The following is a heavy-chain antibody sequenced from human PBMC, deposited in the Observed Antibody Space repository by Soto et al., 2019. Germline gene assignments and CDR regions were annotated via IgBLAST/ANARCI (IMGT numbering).Heavy chain of an antibody. CDR3: ARLGGYYQSLDT. CDR2: IYSSGST. V-gene: IGHV4-59*08. J-gene: IGHJ5*02. D-gene: IGHD3-22*01. Sequence: SETLSLTCTVSGGSISNYYWNWIRQSPGKGLEWIGYIYSSGSTHYNPSPQNRVTISIDTSKNQFSLKLTSVPAADTAVYYCARLGGYYQSLDTWGQGTLVTVSS. CDR1: GGSISNYY.